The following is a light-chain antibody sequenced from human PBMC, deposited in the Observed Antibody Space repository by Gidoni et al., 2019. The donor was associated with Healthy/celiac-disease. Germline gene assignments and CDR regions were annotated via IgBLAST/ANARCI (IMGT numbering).Light chain of an antibody. CDR1: SSNIGSNY. J-gene: IGLJ2*01. CDR2: SNN. V-gene: IGLV1-47*02. Sequence: QSVLTQPPSASVTPGQRVTIPCSGSSSNIGSNYVYWYQQLPGTAPKLLIDSNNQRPSGVPDRFAGSKSGTSASLAIRGLRSEDEDDYYCAAWDDSLSGVVFGGGTKLTVL. CDR3: AAWDDSLSGVV.